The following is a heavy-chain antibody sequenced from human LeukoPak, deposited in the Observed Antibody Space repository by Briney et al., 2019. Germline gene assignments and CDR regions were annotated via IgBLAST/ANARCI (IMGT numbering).Heavy chain of an antibody. Sequence: SETLSLICTVSGGSIRRNFWSWIRQPPGKGLEWIGYIFYSGSYNYNPSLKSRVTIGIDTSKNQFSLGLYSVTAADTAVYYCANEDRDKYYFDSWGQGTLVTVSS. V-gene: IGHV4-59*01. CDR2: IFYSGSY. CDR3: ANEDRDKYYFDS. J-gene: IGHJ4*02. D-gene: IGHD5-24*01. CDR1: GGSIRRNF.